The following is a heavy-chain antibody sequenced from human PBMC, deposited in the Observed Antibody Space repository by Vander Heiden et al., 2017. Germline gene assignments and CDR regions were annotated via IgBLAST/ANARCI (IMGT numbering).Heavy chain of an antibody. J-gene: IGHJ6*02. CDR2: IFHSWST. CDR1: GASISSYY. V-gene: IGHV4-59*01. CDR3: ARAPTILRYFDYGMDV. D-gene: IGHD3-9*01. Sequence: ESGPGLVKPSETLPPTCTVSGASISSYYCSWIRQSPGKGLEWIGYIFHSWSTNYNPSLKSRVTISVDTSKNQFSLKLSSVTAADTAVYYCARAPTILRYFDYGMDVWGQGTTVTVSS.